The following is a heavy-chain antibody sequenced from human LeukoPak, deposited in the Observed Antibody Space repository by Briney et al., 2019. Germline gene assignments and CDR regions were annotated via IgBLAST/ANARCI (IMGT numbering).Heavy chain of an antibody. D-gene: IGHD3-22*01. CDR1: GGSISSGSYY. Sequence: PSETLSLTCTVSGGSISSGSYYWSWIRQPAGKGLEWIGRIYTSGSTNYNPSLKSRVTISVDTSKNQFSLKLSSVTAADTAVYYCAGLPYYYDSSGYYFSYYYYMDVWGKGTTVTISS. CDR2: IYTSGST. CDR3: AGLPYYYDSSGYYFSYYYYMDV. J-gene: IGHJ6*03. V-gene: IGHV4-61*02.